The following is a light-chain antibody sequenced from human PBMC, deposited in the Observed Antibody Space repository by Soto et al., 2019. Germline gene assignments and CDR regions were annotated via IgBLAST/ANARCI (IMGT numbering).Light chain of an antibody. CDR2: KAS. CDR1: QTISSW. CDR3: QHYNSYSEA. J-gene: IGKJ1*01. Sequence: DIQMTQSPSTLSGSVGDRVTITCRASQTISSWLAWYQQKPGKAPKLLIYKASTLKSGVPSRFSGSGSGTEFTLTISRLQPDDFATYYCQHYNSYSEAFGQGTKMDIK. V-gene: IGKV1-5*03.